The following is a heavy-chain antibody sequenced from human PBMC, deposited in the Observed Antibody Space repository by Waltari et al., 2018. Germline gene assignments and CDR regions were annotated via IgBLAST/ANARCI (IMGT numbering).Heavy chain of an antibody. CDR1: GYSCFAYA. V-gene: IGHV1-3*01. CDR3: ARGHRLPFFDF. J-gene: IGHJ4*02. D-gene: IGHD5-18*01. Sequence: QVQFVQSGAEVKKPGAPVKVSCKASGYSCFAYAMHWVRQAPGQRPEWMGWINVGNGNTKYSQNFQGRVTITSDISASTAYLEVSSLRSEDTALYYCARGHRLPFFDFWGKGTLVTVSS. CDR2: INVGNGNT.